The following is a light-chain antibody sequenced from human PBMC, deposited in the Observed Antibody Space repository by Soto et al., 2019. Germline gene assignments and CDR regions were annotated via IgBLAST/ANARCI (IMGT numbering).Light chain of an antibody. J-gene: IGLJ1*01. CDR3: SSYTSSSTLYV. CDR2: DVS. V-gene: IGLV2-14*01. Sequence: QSALTQPASMSGSPGQSITISCTGTSSDVGGYNYVSWYQQHPGKAPKLMIYDVSNRPSGVSNRFSGSKSGNTASLTISGLQAEDEADYYYSSYTSSSTLYVFGTGTKLTVL. CDR1: SSDVGGYNY.